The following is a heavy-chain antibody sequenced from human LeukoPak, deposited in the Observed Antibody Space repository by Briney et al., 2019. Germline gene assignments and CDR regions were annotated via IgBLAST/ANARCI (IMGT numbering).Heavy chain of an antibody. J-gene: IGHJ5*02. Sequence: ASVKVSCRASGYTFTSYGISWVRQAPGQGPEWMGWISAYNGNTNYAQKLQGRVTMTTDTSTSTAYMELRSLRSDDTAVYYCAIDLRQSGWFDPWGQGTLVTVSS. CDR1: GYTFTSYG. CDR3: AIDLRQSGWFDP. D-gene: IGHD4-11*01. CDR2: ISAYNGNT. V-gene: IGHV1-18*01.